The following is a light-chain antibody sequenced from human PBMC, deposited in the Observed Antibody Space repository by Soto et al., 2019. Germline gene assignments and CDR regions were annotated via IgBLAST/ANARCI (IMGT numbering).Light chain of an antibody. CDR3: CSYAGSSTFGPYV. Sequence: QSVLTQPASVSGSPGQSIAISCTGTSSDVGSYNLVSWYQQHPGKAPKLMIYEVSKRPSGVSNRFSGSKSGNTASLTIFGLQAEDEADYYCCSYAGSSTFGPYVFGTGTKVTVL. CDR1: SSDVGSYNL. CDR2: EVS. V-gene: IGLV2-23*02. J-gene: IGLJ1*01.